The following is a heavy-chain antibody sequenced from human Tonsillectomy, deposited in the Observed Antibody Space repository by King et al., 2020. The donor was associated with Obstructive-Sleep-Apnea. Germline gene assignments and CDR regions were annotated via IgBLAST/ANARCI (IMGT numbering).Heavy chain of an antibody. CDR3: AREGMVRGVIIPNLYYYYGMDV. J-gene: IGHJ6*02. D-gene: IGHD3-10*01. CDR2: INSDGSST. V-gene: IGHV3-74*01. Sequence: VQLVESGGGLVQPGGSLRLSCAASGFTFSSYWMHWVRQAPGKGLVWVSRINSDGSSTSYADSGKGRFTISRDNAKNTLYLQMNSLGAEDTAVYYCAREGMVRGVIIPNLYYYYGMDVWVQGTTVTVSS. CDR1: GFTFSSYW.